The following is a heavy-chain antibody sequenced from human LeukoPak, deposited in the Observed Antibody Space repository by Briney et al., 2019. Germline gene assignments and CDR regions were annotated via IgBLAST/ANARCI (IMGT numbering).Heavy chain of an antibody. J-gene: IGHJ6*03. CDR3: AGASSSSSWYYYYYYMDV. V-gene: IGHV3-53*01. D-gene: IGHD6-13*01. Sequence: GSLRFSCAASGFTFSSYAMSWVRQAPGKGLEWVSVIYSGGSTYYADSVKGRFTISRDNSKNTLYLQMNSLRAEDTAVYYCAGASSSSSWYYYYYYMDVWGKGTTVTVSS. CDR1: GFTFSSYA. CDR2: IYSGGST.